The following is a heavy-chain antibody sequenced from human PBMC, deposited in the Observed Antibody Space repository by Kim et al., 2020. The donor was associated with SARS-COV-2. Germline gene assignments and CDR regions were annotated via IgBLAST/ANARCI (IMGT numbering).Heavy chain of an antibody. V-gene: IGHV4-34*01. CDR1: GGSFSGYY. CDR3: ARVTGYSSSPTFDY. Sequence: SETLSLTCAVYGGSFSGYYWSWIRQPPGKGLEWIGEINHSGGTNYNPSLKSRGTISVDKSKNQFSLKLSSVTAADTAVYYCARVTGYSSSPTFDYWGQGTLVTVSS. D-gene: IGHD6-13*01. CDR2: INHSGGT. J-gene: IGHJ4*02.